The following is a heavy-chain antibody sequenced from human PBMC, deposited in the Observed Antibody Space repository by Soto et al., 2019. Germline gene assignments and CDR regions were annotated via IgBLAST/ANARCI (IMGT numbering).Heavy chain of an antibody. CDR3: AKDLDPHYYDSSGYYCPGCPFDY. D-gene: IGHD3-22*01. CDR2: ISYDGSNK. J-gene: IGHJ4*02. Sequence: GGSLRLSCAASGFTFSSYGMHWVHQAPGKGLEWVAVISYDGSNKYFADSVKGRFTISRDNSKNTLYLQMNSLRAEDTAVYYCAKDLDPHYYDSSGYYCPGCPFDYWGQGTLVTVSS. V-gene: IGHV3-30*18. CDR1: GFTFSSYG.